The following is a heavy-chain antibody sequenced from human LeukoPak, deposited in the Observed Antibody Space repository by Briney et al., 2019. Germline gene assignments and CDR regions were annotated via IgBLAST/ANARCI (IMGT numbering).Heavy chain of an antibody. CDR1: GYSISSGYY. Sequence: PSETLSLTCAVSGYSISSGYYWGWIRQPPGKGLEWIGSIYHSGSTYYNPSLKSRVTISVDTSKNQFSLKLSSVTAADTAVYYCARLRYYYYMDVWGKGTTVTVSS. J-gene: IGHJ6*03. CDR2: IYHSGST. V-gene: IGHV4-38-2*01. CDR3: ARLRYYYYMDV.